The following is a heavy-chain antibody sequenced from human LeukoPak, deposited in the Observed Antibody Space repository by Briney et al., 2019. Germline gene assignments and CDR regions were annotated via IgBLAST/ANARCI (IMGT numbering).Heavy chain of an antibody. CDR1: GFTFSSYS. D-gene: IGHD4-17*01. V-gene: IGHV3-48*04. CDR3: ARDGNYGDYAIDY. CDR2: ISSSSSTI. J-gene: IGHJ4*02. Sequence: GGSLRLSCAASGFTFSSYSMNWVRQAPGKGLEWVSYISSSSSTIYYADSVKGRFTISRDNAKNSLYLQMNSLRAEDTAVYYCARDGNYGDYAIDYWGQGTLVTVSS.